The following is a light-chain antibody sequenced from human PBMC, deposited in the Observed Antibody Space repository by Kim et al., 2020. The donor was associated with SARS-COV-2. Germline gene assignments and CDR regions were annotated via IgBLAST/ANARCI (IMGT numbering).Light chain of an antibody. CDR1: QSVSSTY. J-gene: IGKJ2*01. Sequence: EIVLTQSPGTLSLSPGERATLSCRTGQSVSSTYLAWYQRKPGQAPRLVIYGTSTRATGIPDRFSGSGSGTDFTLTISRLEPEDFAVYYCQHYGTSPPMSTFGQGTKLEI. CDR2: GTS. CDR3: QHYGTSPPMST. V-gene: IGKV3-20*01.